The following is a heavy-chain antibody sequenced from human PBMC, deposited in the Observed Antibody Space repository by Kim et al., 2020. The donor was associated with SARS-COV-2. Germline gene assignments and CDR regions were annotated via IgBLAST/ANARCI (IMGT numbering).Heavy chain of an antibody. CDR3: ARGYYYGSGSYYNSDGGGCFDP. CDR1: GGSFSGYY. V-gene: IGHV4-34*01. D-gene: IGHD3-10*01. CDR2: INHSGST. Sequence: SETLSLTCAVYGGSFSGYYWSWIRQPPGKGLEWIGEINHSGSTNYNPSLKSRVTISVDTSKNQFSLKLSSVTAADTAVYYCARGYYYGSGSYYNSDGGGCFDPWGQGTLVTVSS. J-gene: IGHJ5*02.